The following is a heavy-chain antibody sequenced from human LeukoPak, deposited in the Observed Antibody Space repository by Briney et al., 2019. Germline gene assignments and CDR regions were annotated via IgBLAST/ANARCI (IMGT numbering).Heavy chain of an antibody. J-gene: IGHJ4*02. D-gene: IGHD2-2*01. CDR3: ARALSPYYFDY. Sequence: SQTLSLTCTDSGGSISSGGYYWSWIRQHPGKGLEWIGYISYSGSTYYTPSLKSRVSISVDTSKNQFSLKLSSVTAADTAVYYCARALSPYYFDYWGQGTLVTVSS. CDR2: ISYSGST. V-gene: IGHV4-31*03. CDR1: GGSISSGGYY.